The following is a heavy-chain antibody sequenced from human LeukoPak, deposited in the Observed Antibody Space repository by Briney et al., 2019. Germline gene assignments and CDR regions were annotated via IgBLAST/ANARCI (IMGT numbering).Heavy chain of an antibody. V-gene: IGHV4-59*01. D-gene: IGHD4-17*01. CDR2: IYYSGST. CDR3: AREGTDYGDVA. Sequence: SATLSLTCTVSGGSISSYYWSWIRQPPGKGLEWIGYIYYSGSTNYNPSLKSRVTISVDTSKNQFSLKLSSVTAADTAVYYCAREGTDYGDVAWGQGTLVTVSS. J-gene: IGHJ5*02. CDR1: GGSISSYY.